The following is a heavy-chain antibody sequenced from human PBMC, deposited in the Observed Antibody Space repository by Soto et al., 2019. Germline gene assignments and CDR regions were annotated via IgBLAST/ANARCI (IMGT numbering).Heavy chain of an antibody. V-gene: IGHV4-4*02. J-gene: IGHJ4*02. CDR1: GGSISSSNW. Sequence: QVQLQESGPGLVTPSGTLSLTCAVSGGSISSSNWWSWVRQPPGKGLEWIGEVYRSGSTNYNPSLKSRXXIXVXXPQHQFSLTLSSVPAADAAAYYWARVAYGDYYFDYWGQGTLVTVSS. CDR3: ARVAYGDYYFDY. D-gene: IGHD4-17*01. CDR2: VYRSGST.